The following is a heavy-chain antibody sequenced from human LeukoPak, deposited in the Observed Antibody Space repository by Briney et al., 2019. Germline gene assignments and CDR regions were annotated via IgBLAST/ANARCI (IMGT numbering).Heavy chain of an antibody. CDR1: GFTFSDYY. V-gene: IGHV3-11*01. CDR3: ARETQYCSSTSCSKWDYYYYYMDV. CDR2: ISSSGRTI. Sequence: GGSLRLSCAASGFTFSDYYMSWIRQAPGKGLEWVSYISSSGRTIYYADSVKGRFTISRDNAKNSLYLQMNSLRAEDTAVYYCARETQYCSSTSCSKWDYYYYYMDVWGKGTTVTISS. D-gene: IGHD2-2*01. J-gene: IGHJ6*03.